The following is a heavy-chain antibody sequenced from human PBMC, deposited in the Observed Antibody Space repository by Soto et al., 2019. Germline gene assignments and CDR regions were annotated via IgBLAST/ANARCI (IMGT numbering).Heavy chain of an antibody. V-gene: IGHV1-18*01. J-gene: IGHJ3*02. CDR2: ISPYSGDT. CDR3: ALVGSTDAFDI. D-gene: IGHD1-26*01. Sequence: QVQLVQSGGEVKKPGASVKISCKASGYTLPNYGITWVRQAPGQGLEWMGWISPYSGDTNYAQKLQGRVTMTTDTSTSTAYMELRSLRSDDTAVYYCALVGSTDAFDIWGQGTMVTASS. CDR1: GYTLPNYG.